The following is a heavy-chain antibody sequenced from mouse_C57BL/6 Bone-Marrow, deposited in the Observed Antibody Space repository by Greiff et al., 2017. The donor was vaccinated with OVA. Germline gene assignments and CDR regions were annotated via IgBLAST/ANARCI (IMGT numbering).Heavy chain of an antibody. CDR1: GYTFTSYW. Sequence: QVQLQQPGAELVMPGASVKLSCKASGYTFTSYWMHWVKQRPGQGLEWIGEIDPSDSYTHYNQKFKGKSTLTVDKYSSTEYMQFCRLTSEDSAFYDCARRILRDYVDYWGQGTTLTVSS. V-gene: IGHV1-69*01. CDR3: ARRILRDYVDY. J-gene: IGHJ2*01. CDR2: IDPSDSYT. D-gene: IGHD1-1*01.